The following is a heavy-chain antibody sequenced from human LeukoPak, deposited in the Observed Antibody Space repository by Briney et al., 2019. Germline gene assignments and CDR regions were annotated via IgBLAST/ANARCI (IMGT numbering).Heavy chain of an antibody. CDR1: GFAFSSFH. CDR2: ISGNSADI. CDR3: ARLDWRGY. J-gene: IGHJ4*02. V-gene: IGHV3-21*01. D-gene: IGHD2-21*01. Sequence: GGSLRLSGGASGFAFSSFHMSWVRQAPGRGLEWVSSISGNSADINNADSLKGRFTISRDNAKNSLYLQLNSLTVEDTAVYYCARLDWRGYWGQGTLVTVSS.